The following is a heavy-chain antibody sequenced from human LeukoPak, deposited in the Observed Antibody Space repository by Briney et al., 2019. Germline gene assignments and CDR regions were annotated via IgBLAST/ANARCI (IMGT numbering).Heavy chain of an antibody. J-gene: IGHJ4*02. V-gene: IGHV4-4*02. Sequence: SETLSLTCTVSLDSTTSNFWSWVRQPPGKGLEWIGEIHRSGSPSYNPSLQSRVTISIDRSRNQIVLELSSVTAADTAVYYCAREILGGFNPGAYWGQGTLVTVSS. CDR3: AREILGGFNPGAY. CDR2: IHRSGSP. D-gene: IGHD1-14*01. CDR1: LDSTTSNF.